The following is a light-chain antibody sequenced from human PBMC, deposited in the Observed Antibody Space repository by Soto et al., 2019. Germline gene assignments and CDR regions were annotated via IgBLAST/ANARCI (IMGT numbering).Light chain of an antibody. CDR2: EVS. CDR3: CSYAGSRIPVV. Sequence: QSALTQPASVSGSPGQSITISCTGTSSDVGSHNLVSWYQQHPGKAPKLMIYEVSKRPSGVSNRFSGSKSGNTASLTISGLQAEDEADYYCCSYAGSRIPVVFGGGTKLTVL. V-gene: IGLV2-23*02. J-gene: IGLJ2*01. CDR1: SSDVGSHNL.